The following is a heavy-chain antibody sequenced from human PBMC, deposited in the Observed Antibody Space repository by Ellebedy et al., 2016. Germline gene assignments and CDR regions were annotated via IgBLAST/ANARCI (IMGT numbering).Heavy chain of an antibody. J-gene: IGHJ5*02. CDR3: ARLGGCSKTSCAYYFHP. CDR1: GYIFSDYY. CDR2: ITPRDGVT. Sequence: ASVKVSCKASGYIFSDYYVAWVRQAPGQGLEWMGRITPRDGVTSYAHKFQGRVTMTRDTSTTTVYMELSSLRSDDTAVYYCARLGGCSKTSCAYYFHPWGQGTLVTVSS. D-gene: IGHD2-2*01. V-gene: IGHV1-46*01.